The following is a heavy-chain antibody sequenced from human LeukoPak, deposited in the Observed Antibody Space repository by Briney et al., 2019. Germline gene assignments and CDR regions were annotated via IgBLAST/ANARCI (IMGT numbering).Heavy chain of an antibody. CDR1: GFTFSSYW. Sequence: PGGSLRLSCAASGFTFSSYWMHWVRQAPGKGLVWVSRINSDGSSTSYADSVKGRFTISRDNAKNTLYLQMNSLRAEDTAVYYCARVGLGERRGPTGTPNWYFDLWGRGTLVTVSS. CDR2: INSDGSST. D-gene: IGHD1-1*01. CDR3: ARVGLGERRGPTGTPNWYFDL. V-gene: IGHV3-74*01. J-gene: IGHJ2*01.